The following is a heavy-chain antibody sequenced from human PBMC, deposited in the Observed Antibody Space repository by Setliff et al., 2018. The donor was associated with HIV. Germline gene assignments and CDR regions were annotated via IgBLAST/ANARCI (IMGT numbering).Heavy chain of an antibody. V-gene: IGHV3-30*01. CDR1: GFTFSDSV. CDR2: ISVDGSGK. CDR3: AREGGSSGYCGYFDY. D-gene: IGHD3-22*01. Sequence: GSLRLSCTASGFTFSDSVMHWVRQPPGKGLEWVATISVDGSGKFYADSVKGRFTISRDNSRNTLYLQMNRLRDEDTAVYYCAREGGSSGYCGYFDYWGQGTLVTVSS. J-gene: IGHJ4*02.